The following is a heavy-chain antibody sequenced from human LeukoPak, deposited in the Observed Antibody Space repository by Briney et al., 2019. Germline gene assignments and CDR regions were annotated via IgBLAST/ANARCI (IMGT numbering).Heavy chain of an antibody. J-gene: IGHJ5*02. V-gene: IGHV3-7*04. Sequence: GGPLRLSCAASGFTFSSYWMSWVRQAPGKGLEGVANIKQDGSEKYYVDSVKGRFTISRDNAKNSLYLQMNSLRAEDTAVYYCARVEQQLVQGHRWFDPWGQGTLVTVSS. D-gene: IGHD6-13*01. CDR1: GFTFSSYW. CDR3: ARVEQQLVQGHRWFDP. CDR2: IKQDGSEK.